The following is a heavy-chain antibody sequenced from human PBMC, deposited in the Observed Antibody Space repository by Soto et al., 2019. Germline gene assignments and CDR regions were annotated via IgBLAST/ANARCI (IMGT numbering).Heavy chain of an antibody. J-gene: IGHJ4*02. CDR1: GITVSSYY. D-gene: IGHD3-22*01. V-gene: IGHV3-53*01. CDR3: ARIPYDNSGTIFDY. CDR2: IYAGTIT. Sequence: LSCAVSGITVSSYYMSWVRQAAGKGLEWVSVIYAGTITYYADSGKGRFTIYRDNSKNTLNLEMNSLRVEDTAVYYCARIPYDNSGTIFDYWGQGTLVTVSS.